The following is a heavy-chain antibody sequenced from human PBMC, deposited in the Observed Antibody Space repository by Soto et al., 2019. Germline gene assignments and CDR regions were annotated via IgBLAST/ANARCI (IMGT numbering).Heavy chain of an antibody. V-gene: IGHV3-30-3*01. D-gene: IGHD5-12*01. J-gene: IGHJ5*02. CDR1: GFTFSSYA. Sequence: PGGSLRLSCAASGFTFSSYAMHWVRQAPGKGLEWVAVISYDGSNKYYADSVKGRFTTSRDNSKNTLYLQMNSLRAEDTAVYYCARDRVDSGYDEDWFDPWGQGTLVTVSS. CDR2: ISYDGSNK. CDR3: ARDRVDSGYDEDWFDP.